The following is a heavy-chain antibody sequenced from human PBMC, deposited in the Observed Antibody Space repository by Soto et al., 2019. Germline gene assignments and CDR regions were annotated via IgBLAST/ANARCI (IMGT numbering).Heavy chain of an antibody. J-gene: IGHJ4*02. D-gene: IGHD6-19*01. Sequence: QVQLVQSGAEVKKPGASVKDSCKASGYTFSSYDINWVRQATGQGLEWMGWLNPNSGDTGYAQKFQGRVALTRNTSINAAYTELSCLASDETAVYYCATSGGGWYLYWGQGTLVTVSS. CDR1: GYTFSSYD. V-gene: IGHV1-8*01. CDR3: ATSGGGWYLY. CDR2: LNPNSGDT.